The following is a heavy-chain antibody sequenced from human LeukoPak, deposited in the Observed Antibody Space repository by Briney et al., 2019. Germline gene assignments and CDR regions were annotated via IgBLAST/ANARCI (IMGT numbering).Heavy chain of an antibody. D-gene: IGHD3-16*01. CDR1: GFTFSSYS. V-gene: IGHV3-21*01. J-gene: IGHJ4*02. CDR2: ISSSSSYI. Sequence: GGSLRLSCAASGFTFSSYSMNWVRQAPGKGLEWVSSISSSSSYIYYADSVKGRFTISRDNAKNTLYLQMNSLRVEDTAVYYCVCLGLGGLSLDWGQGTLVTVSS. CDR3: VCLGLGGLSLD.